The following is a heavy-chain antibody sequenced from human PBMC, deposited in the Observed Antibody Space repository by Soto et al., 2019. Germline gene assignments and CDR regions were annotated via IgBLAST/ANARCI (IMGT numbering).Heavy chain of an antibody. Sequence: EVQLVESGGGLVQPGGSLRLSCAASGFTFSSYDMHWVRQATGKGLEWVSAIGTAGDTYYPGSVKGRFTISRENAKNSLYLQMNSLRAGDTAVYYCARGAGLNDILTGYYPGAFDYWGQGTLVTVSS. CDR2: IGTAGDT. CDR1: GFTFSSYD. CDR3: ARGAGLNDILTGYYPGAFDY. V-gene: IGHV3-13*01. J-gene: IGHJ4*02. D-gene: IGHD3-9*01.